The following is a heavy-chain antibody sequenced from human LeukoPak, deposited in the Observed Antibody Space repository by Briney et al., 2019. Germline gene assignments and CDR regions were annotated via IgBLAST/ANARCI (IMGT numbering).Heavy chain of an antibody. J-gene: IGHJ2*01. Sequence: SVKVSCKTSGYTFTNYAMSWVRQAPGQGLEWMGGIIPIFGTANYAQKFQGRVTITTDESTSTAYMELSSLRSEDTAVYYCARSPGLALNWYFDLWGRGTLVTVSS. D-gene: IGHD2-15*01. CDR2: IIPIFGTA. CDR3: ARSPGLALNWYFDL. V-gene: IGHV1-69*05. CDR1: GYTFTNYA.